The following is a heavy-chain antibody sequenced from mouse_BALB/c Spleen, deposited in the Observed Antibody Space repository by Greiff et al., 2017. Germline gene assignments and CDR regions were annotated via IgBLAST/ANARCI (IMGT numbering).Heavy chain of an antibody. CDR2: INPGSGGT. V-gene: IGHV1-54*01. D-gene: IGHD6-5*01. Sequence: QVHVKQSGAELVRPGTSVKVSCKASGYAFTNYLIEWVKQRPGQGLEWIGVINPGSGGTNYNEKFKGKATLTADKSSSTAYMQLSSLTSDDSAVYFCAREAYDYDAMDYWGQGTSVTVSS. CDR3: AREAYDYDAMDY. CDR1: GYAFTNYL. J-gene: IGHJ4*01.